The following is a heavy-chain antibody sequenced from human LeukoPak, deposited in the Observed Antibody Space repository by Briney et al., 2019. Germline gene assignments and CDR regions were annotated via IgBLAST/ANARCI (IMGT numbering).Heavy chain of an antibody. D-gene: IGHD3-10*01. J-gene: IGHJ5*02. V-gene: IGHV4-39*01. CDR1: GGSISSSVYY. CDR2: IYYSGTT. CDR3: ARHQSFIRGVMIGWFDP. Sequence: PSETLSLTCTVSGGSISSSVYYWAWIRQPPGKGLEWIGSIYYSGTTHCNPSVKSRFTIYIDTSKNQCPLKLSSVTAADTAVYYCARHQSFIRGVMIGWFDPWGQGTQVTVSS.